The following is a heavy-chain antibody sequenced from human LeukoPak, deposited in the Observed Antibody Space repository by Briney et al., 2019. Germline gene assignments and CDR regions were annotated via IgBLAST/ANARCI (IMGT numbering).Heavy chain of an antibody. D-gene: IGHD2-15*01. CDR2: INPNSGGT. Sequence: ASVKVSCKTSGHTFTTYYMHWVRQAPGQGLEWMGWINPNSGGTDYAQKFQGRVTMTRDTSISTAYMELSRLRSDDTAVYYCARDRSHLGYCSGGSCYDPTDRVHFDYWGQGTLVTVSS. CDR1: GHTFTTYY. V-gene: IGHV1-2*02. CDR3: ARDRSHLGYCSGGSCYDPTDRVHFDY. J-gene: IGHJ4*02.